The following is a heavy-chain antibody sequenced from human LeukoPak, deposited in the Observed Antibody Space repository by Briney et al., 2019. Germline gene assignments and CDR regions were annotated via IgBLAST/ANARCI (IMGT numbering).Heavy chain of an antibody. CDR1: GFTFSNAW. Sequence: PGGSLRLSCAASGFTFSNAWMSWVRQAPGKGLEWVGRIKSKTDGGTTDYAAPVKGRFTISRDDSKNTLYLQMNSLKTEDTAVYYCTTADWLFPDYFDYWGQGTLVTVSS. CDR3: TTADWLFPDYFDY. J-gene: IGHJ4*02. V-gene: IGHV3-15*01. D-gene: IGHD3-9*01. CDR2: IKSKTDGGTT.